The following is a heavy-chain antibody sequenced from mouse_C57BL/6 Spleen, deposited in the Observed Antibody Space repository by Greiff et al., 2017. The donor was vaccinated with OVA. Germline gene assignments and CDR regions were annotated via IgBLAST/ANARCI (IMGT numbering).Heavy chain of an antibody. J-gene: IGHJ4*01. CDR2: IWRGGST. Sequence: VKLQESGPGLVQPSQSLSITCTVSGFSLTSYGVHWVRQSPGKGLEWLGVIWRGGSTDYNAAFMSRLSITKDNSKSQVFFKMNSLQADDTAIYYCAKNGYGSSYDYAMDYWGQGTSVTVSS. CDR1: GFSLTSYG. V-gene: IGHV2-5*01. CDR3: AKNGYGSSYDYAMDY. D-gene: IGHD1-1*01.